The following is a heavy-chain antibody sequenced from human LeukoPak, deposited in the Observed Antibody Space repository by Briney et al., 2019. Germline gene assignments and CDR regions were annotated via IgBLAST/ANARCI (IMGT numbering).Heavy chain of an antibody. CDR1: GGTFSSYA. CDR3: ARFPRTYSPPYYYYGMDV. D-gene: IGHD2-21*01. Sequence: ASVKVSCKASGGTFSSYAISWVRQAPGQGLEWMGGIIPIFGTANYAQKFQGGVTITADESTSTAYMELSSLRSEDTAVYYCARFPRTYSPPYYYYGMDVWGQGTTVTVSS. J-gene: IGHJ6*02. CDR2: IIPIFGTA. V-gene: IGHV1-69*13.